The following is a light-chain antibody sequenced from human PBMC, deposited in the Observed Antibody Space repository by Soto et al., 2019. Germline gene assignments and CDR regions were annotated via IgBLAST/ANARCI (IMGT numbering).Light chain of an antibody. CDR2: DVS. CDR1: SSDVGGYNY. J-gene: IGLJ3*02. CDR3: SSYTSSSTPL. V-gene: IGLV2-14*01. Sequence: QCALTQPASVSGSPGQSITISCTGTSSDVGGYNYVSWYQQHPGKAPKLMIYDVSNRPSGVSNRFSGSKSGNTASLTISGLQAEDEADYYCSSYTSSSTPLFGGGTKL.